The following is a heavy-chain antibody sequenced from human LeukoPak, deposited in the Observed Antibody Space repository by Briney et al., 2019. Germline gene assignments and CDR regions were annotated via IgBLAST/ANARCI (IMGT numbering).Heavy chain of an antibody. CDR3: ARGSTERAMDV. CDR2: ISYDGTNK. J-gene: IGHJ6*02. CDR1: GFTFSSYG. V-gene: IGHV3-30*03. Sequence: GRSLRLSCAASGFTFSSYGMHWVRQAPGKGLEWVAVISYDGTNKYYADSVKGRFTISRDNSKNTLYLQMNSLRAEDTAVYYCARGSTERAMDVWGQGTTVTVSS. D-gene: IGHD6-25*01.